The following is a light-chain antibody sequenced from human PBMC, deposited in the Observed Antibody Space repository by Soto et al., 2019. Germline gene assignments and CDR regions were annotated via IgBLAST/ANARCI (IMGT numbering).Light chain of an antibody. J-gene: IGKJ5*01. CDR2: GAS. CDR3: QEYGSSPIT. CDR1: QSVSSSY. V-gene: IGKV3-20*01. Sequence: EIVLTQSPGTLSLSPGERATLSCRASQSVSSSYLAWYQQKPGQAPRLLIYGASSTATGIPDRFSGSGSGTDFTLTISRLEPDDVAVYYYQEYGSSPITFGRGKGVEIK.